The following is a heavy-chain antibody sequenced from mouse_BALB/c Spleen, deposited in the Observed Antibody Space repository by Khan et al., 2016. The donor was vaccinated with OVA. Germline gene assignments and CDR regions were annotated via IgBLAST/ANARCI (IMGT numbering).Heavy chain of an antibody. CDR3: ARRNYCGYTFAY. Sequence: QVQLQQSGAELAKPGASVKLSCKASGYTFTDYYINWVKQRPGQGLEWIGEISPGSGDTSYNEKFKGKATLTADKSSSTAYMQLSSLTSEAAAVYFCARRNYCGYTFAYWGQGTLVTVSA. D-gene: IGHD1-2*01. CDR1: GYTFTDYY. J-gene: IGHJ3*01. V-gene: IGHV1-77*01. CDR2: ISPGSGDT.